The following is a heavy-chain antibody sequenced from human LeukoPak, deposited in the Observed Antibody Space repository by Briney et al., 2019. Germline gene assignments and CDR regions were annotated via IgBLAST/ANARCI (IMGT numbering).Heavy chain of an antibody. CDR1: GGSFSGYY. D-gene: IGHD2-8*01. V-gene: IGHV4-34*01. J-gene: IGHJ4*02. Sequence: SETLSLTCAVYGGSFSGYYWSWIRQPPGKGLEWIGEIKHSGSTYYNPSLKSRVTISVDTSKNQFSLNLSSVTAADTAVYYCARRRFVRGPDVVNPFDYWGQGTLVTVSS. CDR3: ARRRFVRGPDVVNPFDY. CDR2: IKHSGST.